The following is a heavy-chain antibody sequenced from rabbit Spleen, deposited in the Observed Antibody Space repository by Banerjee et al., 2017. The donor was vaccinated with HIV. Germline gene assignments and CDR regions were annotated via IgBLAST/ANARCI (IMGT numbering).Heavy chain of an antibody. CDR3: ARDDGSGHYIDGYFNL. V-gene: IGHV1S45*01. J-gene: IGHJ4*01. D-gene: IGHD1-1*01. Sequence: QQQLEESGGDLVKPEGSLTLTCKASGVSFSDKDVMCWVRQAPGKGLEWIACINIVTGKSVYASWAKGRFIMSRTSSTTVTLQMTSLTAADTATYFCARDDGSGHYIDGYFNLWGQGTLVTVS. CDR1: GVSFSDKDV. CDR2: INIVTGKS.